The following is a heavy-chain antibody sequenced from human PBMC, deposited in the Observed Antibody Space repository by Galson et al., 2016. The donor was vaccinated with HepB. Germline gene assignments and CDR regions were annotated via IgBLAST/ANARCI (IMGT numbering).Heavy chain of an antibody. CDR3: ARDGARITSAGVLVISGGMDV. J-gene: IGHJ6*01. V-gene: IGHV4-34*01. CDR2: INHRGIT. Sequence: SETLSPTCAVYGGPFNYYYWSWIRQAPGKGLEWIGEINHRGITNYNPSLESRVPISVDTSKNQFSLKWSSLTAADTAVYYCARDGARITSAGVLVISGGMDVWGQGTTVNVSP. D-gene: IGHD3-3*01. CDR1: GGPFNYYY.